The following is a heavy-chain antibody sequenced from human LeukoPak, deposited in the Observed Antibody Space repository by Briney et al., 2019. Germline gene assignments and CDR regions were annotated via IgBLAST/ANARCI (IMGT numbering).Heavy chain of an antibody. Sequence: GESLRLSCAASGFTFSDDYMSWIRQAPGKGLEWVSYISSSSSYINYADSVKGRFTISRDNAKNSLYLQMNSLRAEDTAVYYCARGRGGYFGYWGQGTLVTVSS. D-gene: IGHD6-13*01. CDR2: ISSSSSYI. V-gene: IGHV3-11*05. CDR3: ARGRGGYFGY. J-gene: IGHJ4*02. CDR1: GFTFSDDY.